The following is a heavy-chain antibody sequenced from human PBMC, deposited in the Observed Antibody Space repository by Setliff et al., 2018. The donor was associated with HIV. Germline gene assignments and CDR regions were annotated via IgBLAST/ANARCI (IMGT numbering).Heavy chain of an antibody. CDR2: IDDSGTT. J-gene: IGHJ4*02. CDR3: AREIKIPPQGALDY. D-gene: IGHD2-2*01. CDR1: GDSISDSY. V-gene: IGHV4-59*01. Sequence: SETLSLTCTVPGDSISDSYWSWIRQPPGKGLEWIGCIDDSGTTNYNPSLETRVTISIDTSKKQFSLKLSSVTAADTAVYYCAREIKIPPQGALDYWGQGMLVTVSS.